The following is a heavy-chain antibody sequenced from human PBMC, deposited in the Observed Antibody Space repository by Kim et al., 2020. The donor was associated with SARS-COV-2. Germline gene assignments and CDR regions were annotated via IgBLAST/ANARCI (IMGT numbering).Heavy chain of an antibody. CDR1: GGSISSSSYY. CDR3: ARHDLPPKYQLLWGNYYYYGMDV. D-gene: IGHD2-2*01. Sequence: SETLSLTCTVSGGSISSSSYYWGWIRQPPGKGLEWIGSIYYSGSTYYNPSLKSRVTISVDTSKNQFSLKLSSVTAADTAVYYCARHDLPPKYQLLWGNYYYYGMDVWGQGTTVTVSS. J-gene: IGHJ6*02. CDR2: IYYSGST. V-gene: IGHV4-39*01.